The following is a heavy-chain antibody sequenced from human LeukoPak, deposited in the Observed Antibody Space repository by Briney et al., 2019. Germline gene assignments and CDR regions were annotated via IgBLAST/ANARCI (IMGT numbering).Heavy chain of an antibody. CDR2: VGGTTSDT. J-gene: IGHJ4*02. V-gene: IGHV3-23*01. CDR3: AKDWRFPS. CDR1: GFTFSSSA. D-gene: IGHD3-10*01. Sequence: PGGSLRLSCAASGFTFSSSAMSWVRQAPGKGLECVSSVGGTTSDTYYVDSVKGRFTISRDNSKNTLYLQMNSLRPEDTAVYYCAKDWRFPSWGQGTLVTVSS.